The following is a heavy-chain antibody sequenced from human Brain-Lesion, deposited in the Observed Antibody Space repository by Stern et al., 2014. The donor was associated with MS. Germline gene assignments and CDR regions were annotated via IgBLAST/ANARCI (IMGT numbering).Heavy chain of an antibody. Sequence: QMQLVQSGAEVKKPGASVKVSCKASGYTFTGYYMHWVRQAPGQGLEWMGWINPKSGGTNYAQKFQGWVTITRDTSINTAYMELSRLRSGDTAVYYCATYYYDSTGYNDFWGQGTLVTVSS. J-gene: IGHJ4*02. CDR2: INPKSGGT. D-gene: IGHD3-22*01. V-gene: IGHV1-2*04. CDR3: ATYYYDSTGYNDF. CDR1: GYTFTGYY.